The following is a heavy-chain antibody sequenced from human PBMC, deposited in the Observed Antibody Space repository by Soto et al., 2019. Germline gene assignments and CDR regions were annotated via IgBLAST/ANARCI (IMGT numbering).Heavy chain of an antibody. D-gene: IGHD6-6*01. V-gene: IGHV1-69*12. CDR3: PRPYSSSFFYYGLDV. CDR1: GGTFSSYA. J-gene: IGHJ6*02. Sequence: QVQLVQSGAEVKKPGSSVKVSCKASGGTFSSYAISWVRQAPGQGLEWMGGIIPIFGTANYAQKFQGRVTINADEPTSPASMDLSSLRSEATAVYYCPRPYSSSFFYYGLDVWGQGTTVTVSS. CDR2: IIPIFGTA.